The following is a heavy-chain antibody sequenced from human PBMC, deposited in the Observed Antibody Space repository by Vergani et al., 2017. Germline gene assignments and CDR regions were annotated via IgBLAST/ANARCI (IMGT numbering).Heavy chain of an antibody. D-gene: IGHD5-12*01. CDR1: GFSLSTSGMR. J-gene: IGHJ4*02. V-gene: IGHV2-70*04. CDR2: IEWDDDK. Sequence: QVTLKESGPALVKPTQTLTLTCTLSGFSLSTSGMRASWIRQPPGKALEWLARIEWDDDKFYSTSLKTRLTISKDTSKNQVVLTMTNMDPVDTATYYCARIGVRYSGYDVDYWGQGTLVTVSS. CDR3: ARIGVRYSGYDVDY.